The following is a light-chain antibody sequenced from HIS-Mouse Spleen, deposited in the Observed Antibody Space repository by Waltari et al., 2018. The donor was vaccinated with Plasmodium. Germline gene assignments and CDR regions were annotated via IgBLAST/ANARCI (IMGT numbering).Light chain of an antibody. CDR2: EVS. CDR1: SSDVGGYTY. V-gene: IGLV2-8*01. J-gene: IGLJ2*01. CDR3: SSYAGSNNLV. Sequence: QSALTQPPSASGSPGQSVTISCTGTSSDVGGYTYVSWYHQHPGTAPKLMIYEVSKRPSGVPDRFSGSKSGNTASLTVSGLQAEDEADYYCSSYAGSNNLVFGGGTKLTVL.